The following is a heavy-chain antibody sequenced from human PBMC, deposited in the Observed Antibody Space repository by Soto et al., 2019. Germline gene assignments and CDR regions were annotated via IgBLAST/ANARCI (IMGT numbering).Heavy chain of an antibody. Sequence: ESGGGLVKPGGSLRLSCAASGFTFSSYSMNWVRQAPGKGLEWVSSISSSSSYIYYADSVKGRFTISRDNAKNSLYLQMNSLRAEDTAVYYCARAPDCSGGSCLFDPWGQGTLVTVSS. V-gene: IGHV3-21*01. CDR1: GFTFSSYS. D-gene: IGHD2-15*01. CDR3: ARAPDCSGGSCLFDP. J-gene: IGHJ5*02. CDR2: ISSSSSYI.